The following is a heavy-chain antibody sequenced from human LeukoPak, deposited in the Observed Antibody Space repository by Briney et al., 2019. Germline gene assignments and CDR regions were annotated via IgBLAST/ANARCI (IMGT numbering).Heavy chain of an antibody. CDR2: IYYSGST. CDR1: GGSISSYY. J-gene: IGHJ4*02. Sequence: SETLSLTCTVSGGSISSYYWSWIRQPPGKGLEWIGDIYYSGSTNYNPSLKSRVTISVDTSKNHFSLNLSSVTAADTAVYYCARGCSGYSYGYYFDFWGQGTLVTVSS. V-gene: IGHV4-59*01. D-gene: IGHD5-18*01. CDR3: ARGCSGYSYGYYFDF.